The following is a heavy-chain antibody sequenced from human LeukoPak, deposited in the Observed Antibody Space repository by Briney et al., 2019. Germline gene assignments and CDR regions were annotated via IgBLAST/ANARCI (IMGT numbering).Heavy chain of an antibody. CDR2: FDPEDGET. CDR1: GYTLIKLS. CDR3: ATPRFEIGSGSYYFDF. J-gene: IGHJ4*02. Sequence: GASVKISCKVSGYTLIKLSMHWLRQAQGKGLEWMGGFDPEDGETVYAQKFQGRVIMTEDTSIETAYMELTSLKSEDTAVYYCATPRFEIGSGSYYFDFWAREPWSPSPQ. V-gene: IGHV1-24*01. D-gene: IGHD3-3*01.